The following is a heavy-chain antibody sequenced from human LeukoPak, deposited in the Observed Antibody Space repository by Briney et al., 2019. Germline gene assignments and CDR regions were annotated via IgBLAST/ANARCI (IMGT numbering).Heavy chain of an antibody. CDR3: ARGTVRGVIITLGGWFDP. J-gene: IGHJ5*02. Sequence: ASVKVSCKASGYTFTSYDINGVRQATGQGLEWMGWMNPNSGNTGYAQKFQGRVTMTRDTSISTAYMELSSLRSEDTAVYYCARGTVRGVIITLGGWFDPCGQGTLVTVSS. CDR2: MNPNSGNT. D-gene: IGHD3-10*01. V-gene: IGHV1-8*01. CDR1: GYTFTSYD.